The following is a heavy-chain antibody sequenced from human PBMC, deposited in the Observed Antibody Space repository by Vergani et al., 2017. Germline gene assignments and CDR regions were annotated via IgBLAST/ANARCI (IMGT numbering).Heavy chain of an antibody. CDR2: IYYSGST. CDR1: GGSISSYY. CDR3: AREVWGNDYYYYYMDV. D-gene: IGHD3-16*01. J-gene: IGHJ6*03. Sequence: QVQLQESGPGLVKPSETLSLTCPVPGGSISSYYWSWIRQPPGKGLEWIGYIYYSGSTNYNPALKSRVTISVDTSKNQFSLKRSSVTAADTAVYYCAREVWGNDYYYYYMDVWGKXP. V-gene: IGHV4-59*01.